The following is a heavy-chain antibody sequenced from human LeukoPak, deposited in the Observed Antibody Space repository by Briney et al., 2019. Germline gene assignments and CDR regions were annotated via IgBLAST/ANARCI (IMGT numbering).Heavy chain of an antibody. CDR2: IYTSGST. J-gene: IGHJ6*03. Sequence: NPSETLSLTCTVAAGSISSYYWSWIRQPPGKGLEWIGSIYTSGSTNYNPSLKSRVTISVDTSKNQFSLKLSSVTAAYTAVYYCARHWELLEGDYYYYYMDVWGKGTTVTVSS. D-gene: IGHD1-26*01. V-gene: IGHV4-4*09. CDR3: ARHWELLEGDYYYYYMDV. CDR1: AGSISSYY.